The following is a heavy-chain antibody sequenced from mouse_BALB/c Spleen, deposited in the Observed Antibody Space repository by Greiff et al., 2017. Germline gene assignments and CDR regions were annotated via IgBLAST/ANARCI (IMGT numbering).Heavy chain of an antibody. J-gene: IGHJ2*01. CDR2: IDPETGGT. V-gene: IGHV1-15*01. CDR1: GYTFTDYE. Sequence: QVQLKQSGAELVRPGASVTLSCKASGYTFTDYEMHWVKQTPVHGLEWIGAIDPETGGTAYNQKFKGKATLTADKSSSTAYMELRSLTSEDSAVYSCTRYPSLLRPYYFDYWGQGTTLTVSS. D-gene: IGHD1-2*01. CDR3: TRYPSLLRPYYFDY.